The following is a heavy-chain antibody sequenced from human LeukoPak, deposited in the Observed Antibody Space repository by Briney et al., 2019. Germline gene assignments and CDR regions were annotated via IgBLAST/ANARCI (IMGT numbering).Heavy chain of an antibody. J-gene: IGHJ4*02. CDR1: GFTFSGYA. Sequence: GGSLRLSCAASGFTFSGYAMSWVRQAPGKGLEWVSAISGSGGSTYYADSVKGRLTISRDNSKNTLYLQMNSLRVEDTAIYYCAKIPVSYSSGWSTFDYWGQGTLVTVSS. CDR2: ISGSGGST. V-gene: IGHV3-23*01. CDR3: AKIPVSYSSGWSTFDY. D-gene: IGHD6-19*01.